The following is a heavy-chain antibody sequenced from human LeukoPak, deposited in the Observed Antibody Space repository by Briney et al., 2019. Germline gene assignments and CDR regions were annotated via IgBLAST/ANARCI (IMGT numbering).Heavy chain of an antibody. CDR1: GFTVSSNY. CDR3: ARRRMIYYFDY. J-gene: IGHJ4*02. D-gene: IGHD3-22*01. Sequence: GGSLRLSCAASGFTVSSNYMSWVRQAPGKGLEWVSVIYSGGSTYYSDSVKGRFTISRDNSKNTLYLQMNSLRAEDTAVYYCARRRMIYYFDYWGQGTLVTVSS. CDR2: IYSGGST. V-gene: IGHV3-66*04.